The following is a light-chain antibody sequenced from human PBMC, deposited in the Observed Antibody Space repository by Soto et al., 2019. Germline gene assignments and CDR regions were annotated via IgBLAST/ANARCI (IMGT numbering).Light chain of an antibody. CDR1: NIGGKS. J-gene: IGLJ2*01. CDR3: QVWDSSSDHPVV. Sequence: SYELTQPPSVSVAPGKTARITCGGNNIGGKSVHWYQQKPGQAPVLVIYYDSDRPTGIPERFTGSNSGNTATLPISRVEAGDEADYYCQVWDSSSDHPVVFGGGTKVTVL. V-gene: IGLV3-21*04. CDR2: YDS.